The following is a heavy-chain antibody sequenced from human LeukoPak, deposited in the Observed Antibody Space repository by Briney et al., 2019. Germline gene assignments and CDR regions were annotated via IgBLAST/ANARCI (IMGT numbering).Heavy chain of an antibody. CDR2: ISGSGGST. V-gene: IGHV3-23*01. J-gene: IGHJ4*02. Sequence: SLRLSCAAXGFTFXSYAMSWVRQAPGKGLEWVSAISGSGGSTYYADSVKGRFTISRDNSKNTLYLQMNSLRAEDTAVYYCAKYADSSGWYYSDYWGQGTLVTVSS. CDR1: GFTFXSYA. CDR3: AKYADSSGWYYSDY. D-gene: IGHD6-19*01.